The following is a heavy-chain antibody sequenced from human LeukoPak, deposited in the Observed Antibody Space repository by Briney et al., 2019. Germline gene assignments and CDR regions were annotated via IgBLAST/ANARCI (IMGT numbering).Heavy chain of an antibody. Sequence: PGGSLRLSCAASGFTFSSYAMHWVRQAPGKGLEWVAVISYDGSNKYYADSVKGRFTISRDNSKNTLYLQMNSLRAEDTAVYCCARDGSQWELLRRIDYWGQGTLVTVSS. CDR3: ARDGSQWELLRRIDY. V-gene: IGHV3-30-3*01. CDR1: GFTFSSYA. J-gene: IGHJ4*02. D-gene: IGHD1-26*01. CDR2: ISYDGSNK.